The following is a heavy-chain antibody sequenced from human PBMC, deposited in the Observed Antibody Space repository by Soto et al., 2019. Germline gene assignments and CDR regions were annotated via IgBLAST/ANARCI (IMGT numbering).Heavy chain of an antibody. CDR2: INPHSGDT. CDR3: AGALTSSGGRCDS. Sequence: ASVKVSCKASGYTFTGYYMHWVRQAPGQELEWMGWINPHSGDTKYAQKFQGRVTMTRDTSTRTAYMEVSRLTSDDTAGYYCAGALTSSGGRCDSWGQGTRVTVSS. J-gene: IGHJ4*02. V-gene: IGHV1-2*02. D-gene: IGHD3-16*01. CDR1: GYTFTGYY.